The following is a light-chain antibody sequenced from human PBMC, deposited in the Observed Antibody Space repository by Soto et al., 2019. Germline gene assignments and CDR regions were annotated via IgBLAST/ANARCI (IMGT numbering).Light chain of an antibody. CDR2: EVS. J-gene: IGLJ3*02. Sequence: QSALTQPASVSGSPGQSITISCTGTSSDVGGYKFVSWYQQHPGKAPKLMIYEVSNRPSGVSNRFSGSKSGNTASLTISGLQAQDEADYYCSSYTTSSTRVFVGGTKLPVL. V-gene: IGLV2-14*01. CDR1: SSDVGGYKF. CDR3: SSYTTSSTRV.